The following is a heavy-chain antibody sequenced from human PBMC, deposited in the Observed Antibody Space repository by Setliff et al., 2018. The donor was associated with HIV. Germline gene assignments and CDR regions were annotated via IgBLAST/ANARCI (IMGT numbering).Heavy chain of an antibody. D-gene: IGHD3-22*01. V-gene: IGHV4-39*01. CDR2: LFHTGSS. Sequence: SETLSLTCTVSGESLAGIRYSWGWVRQSPGQGLEWLGNLFHTGSSYFNPSLKSRLTMSVDTSKDQFSLSLISMTAADSAVYYCARLGDNSDWRSNYFFYYMDVWGKGVTVTVSS. J-gene: IGHJ6*03. CDR1: GESLAGIRYS. CDR3: ARLGDNSDWRSNYFFYYMDV.